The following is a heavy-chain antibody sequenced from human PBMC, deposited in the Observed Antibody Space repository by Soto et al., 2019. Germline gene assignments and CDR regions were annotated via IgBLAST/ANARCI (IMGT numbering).Heavy chain of an antibody. V-gene: IGHV4-39*01. CDR2: IYYSGST. CDR3: DCYYDSSGTNHAFDI. CDR1: GGSISSSSYY. D-gene: IGHD3-22*01. J-gene: IGHJ3*02. Sequence: SETLSLTCTVSGGSISSSSYYWGWIRQPPGKGLEWIGSIYYSGSTYYNPSLKSRVTISVDTSKNQFSLKLSSVTAADTAVYYCDCYYDSSGTNHAFDIWGQGTMVTVSS.